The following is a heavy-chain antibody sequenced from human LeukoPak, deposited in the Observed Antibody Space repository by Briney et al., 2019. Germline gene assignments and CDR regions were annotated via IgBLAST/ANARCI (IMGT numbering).Heavy chain of an antibody. CDR2: INAGNGNT. V-gene: IGHV1-3*01. CDR3: ARGPIVGATSPFDY. D-gene: IGHD1-26*01. Sequence: ASVKVSCKASGYTFTSYAMHWVRQAPGQRLEWMGWINAGNGNTKYSQKFQGRVTITRDTSASTAYMELSSLRSEDTAVYYCARGPIVGATSPFDYWGQGTLVTVPS. CDR1: GYTFTSYA. J-gene: IGHJ4*02.